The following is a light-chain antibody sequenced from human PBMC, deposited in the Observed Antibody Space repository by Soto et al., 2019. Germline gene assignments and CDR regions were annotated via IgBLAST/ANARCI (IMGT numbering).Light chain of an antibody. J-gene: IGKJ5*01. CDR2: DTS. CDR1: PSVTNY. CDR3: QQRSDWPV. Sequence: EIVLTQSPATLSLSPGERATLSCTASPSVTNYLAWYQQKPGQAPRLLIFDTSIRATGIPARFSGSGSGTDFSLTISSLAPEDFAVYYCQQRSDWPVFGQGTRLEIK. V-gene: IGKV3-11*01.